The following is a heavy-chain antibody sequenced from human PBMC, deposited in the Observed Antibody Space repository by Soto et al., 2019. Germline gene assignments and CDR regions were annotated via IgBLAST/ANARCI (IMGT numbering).Heavy chain of an antibody. CDR2: ISAYNGNT. D-gene: IGHD2-21*02. CDR1: GYTFTSYG. CDR3: ARFDCGGDCYSGSAFDI. J-gene: IGHJ3*02. V-gene: IGHV1-18*01. Sequence: QVQLVQSGAEVKKPGASVKVSCKASGYTFTSYGISWVRQAPGQGLEWMEWISAYNGNTNYAQKLQGRVTMTTDTTTSTAYMELRSLRSDDTAVYYCARFDCGGDCYSGSAFDIWGQGTMVTVSS.